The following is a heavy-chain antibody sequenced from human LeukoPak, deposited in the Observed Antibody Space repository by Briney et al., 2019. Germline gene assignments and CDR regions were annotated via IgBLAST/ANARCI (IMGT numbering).Heavy chain of an antibody. J-gene: IGHJ3*02. D-gene: IGHD7-27*01. CDR3: ARESLDWGSGAFDI. CDR2: ITGSGRTI. V-gene: IGHV3-48*01. Sequence: GGSLRLSCAASGFSFSSYTMNWVRQAPGKGLEWVSYITGSGRTIYYADSVKGRFTISRDNAKNSLYLQMNSLRAEDTAVYYCARESLDWGSGAFDIWGQGTMVTVSS. CDR1: GFSFSSYT.